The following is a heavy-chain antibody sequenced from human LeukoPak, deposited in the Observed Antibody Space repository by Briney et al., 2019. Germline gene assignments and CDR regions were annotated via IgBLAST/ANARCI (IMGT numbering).Heavy chain of an antibody. CDR1: GFTFDDYG. J-gene: IGHJ4*02. D-gene: IGHD4-17*01. V-gene: IGHV3-20*04. CDR3: AKVRYGDYWYYFDY. Sequence: GGSLRLSCAASGFTFDDYGMSWVRHAPGKGLEWVSGINWNGGSTGYADSVKGRFTISRDNAKNSLYLQMNSLRAEDTAVYYCAKVRYGDYWYYFDYWGQGTLVTVSS. CDR2: INWNGGST.